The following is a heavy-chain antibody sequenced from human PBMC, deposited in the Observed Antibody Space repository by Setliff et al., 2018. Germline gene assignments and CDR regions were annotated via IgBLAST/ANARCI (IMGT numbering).Heavy chain of an antibody. CDR3: ARRGERFFNWFDP. CDR1: GYSFTRYW. J-gene: IGHJ5*01. V-gene: IGHV5-51*01. D-gene: IGHD2-21*01. Sequence: GESLKISCKGSGYSFTRYWIGWVRQMPGKGLEWMGIIYPGDSDTRYSPSFQGQVTISTDTSINTAFLQWNNLKASDTAVYYCARRGERFFNWFDPWGQGTLVTVSS. CDR2: IYPGDSDT.